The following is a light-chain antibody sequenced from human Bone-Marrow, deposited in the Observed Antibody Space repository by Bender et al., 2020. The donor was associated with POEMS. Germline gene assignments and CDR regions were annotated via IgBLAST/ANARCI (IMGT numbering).Light chain of an antibody. J-gene: IGLJ3*02. V-gene: IGLV1-44*01. CDR2: SSH. CDR1: SSNIGAHA. Sequence: QSVLTQPPSASGTPGQRVTISCSGGSSNIGAHAVNWYQHLPGTAPKLLIYSSHRRPSEVPVRFAGSRSGSSSSRAISGLQAGDEAYYYCAVWNDSLNGWVFGGGTKLTVL. CDR3: AVWNDSLNGWV.